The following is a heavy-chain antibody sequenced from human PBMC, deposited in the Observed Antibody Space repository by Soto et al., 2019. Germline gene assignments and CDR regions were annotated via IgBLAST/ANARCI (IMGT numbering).Heavy chain of an antibody. Sequence: QVQLVKSGAEVKKPGSSVKVSCKASGGTFSSYAISWVRQAPGQGLEWMGGIIPIFGTANYAQKFQGRVTITADESTSTAYMELSSLRSEDTAVYYCARVPYCSGGSCYNYGMDVWGQGTTVTVSS. J-gene: IGHJ6*02. CDR3: ARVPYCSGGSCYNYGMDV. CDR1: GGTFSSYA. CDR2: IIPIFGTA. D-gene: IGHD2-15*01. V-gene: IGHV1-69*12.